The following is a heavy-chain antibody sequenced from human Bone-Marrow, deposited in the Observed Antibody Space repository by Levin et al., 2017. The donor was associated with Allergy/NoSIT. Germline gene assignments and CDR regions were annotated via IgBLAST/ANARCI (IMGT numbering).Heavy chain of an antibody. J-gene: IGHJ4*02. CDR1: GYTFTSYA. V-gene: IGHV1-3*01. CDR3: ARSYVWGSYRPIAYYFDY. Sequence: ASVKVSCKASGYTFTSYAMHWVRQAPGQRLEWMGWINAGNGNTKYSQKFQGRVTITRDTSASTAYMALSSLRSEETAVYYYARSYVWGSYRPIAYYFDYWGQGTLVTVSS. D-gene: IGHD3-16*02. CDR2: INAGNGNT.